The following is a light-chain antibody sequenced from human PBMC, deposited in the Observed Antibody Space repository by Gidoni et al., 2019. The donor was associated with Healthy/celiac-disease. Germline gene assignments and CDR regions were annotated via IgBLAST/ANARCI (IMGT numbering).Light chain of an antibody. V-gene: IGLV2-14*01. Sequence: QSALTQPASVSGSPGQSITISCTGTSSYVGGNNYVSWYQQHPGKAPKLMIYDVSNRPSGVSNRFSGSKSGNTASLTISGLQAEDEADYYCSSYTSSSTLAFGGGTKLTVL. CDR3: SSYTSSSTLA. J-gene: IGLJ2*01. CDR2: DVS. CDR1: SSYVGGNNY.